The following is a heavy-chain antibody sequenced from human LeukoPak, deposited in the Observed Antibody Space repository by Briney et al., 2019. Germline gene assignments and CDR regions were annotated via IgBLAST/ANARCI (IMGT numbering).Heavy chain of an antibody. V-gene: IGHV4-39*01. D-gene: IGHD3-16*02. CDR2: IYYSGST. J-gene: IGHJ4*02. CDR1: GGSISSSSYS. CDR3: ASHHYDYVWGSYRYFDY. Sequence: PSETLSLTCTVSGGSISSSSYSWGWIRQPPGKGLEWIGSIYYSGSTYYNPSLKSRVTISVDTSKNQFSLKLSSVTAADTAVYYCASHHYDYVWGSYRYFDYWGQGTLVTVSS.